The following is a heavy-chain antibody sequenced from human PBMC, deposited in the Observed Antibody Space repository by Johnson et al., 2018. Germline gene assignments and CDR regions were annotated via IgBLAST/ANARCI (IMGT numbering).Heavy chain of an antibody. CDR2: ISYDGSNK. Sequence: QVQLLESGGGVVQPGRSLRLSCAASGFTFSSYGMHWVRQAPGKGLEWVAVISYDGSNKYYADSVKGRFTISRDNSKNTLYLQMNSLRAEDTAVYYCAKALLRYFDYYYMDVWGKGTTVTVSS. D-gene: IGHD3-9*01. CDR3: AKALLRYFDYYYMDV. J-gene: IGHJ6*03. V-gene: IGHV3-30*18. CDR1: GFTFSSYG.